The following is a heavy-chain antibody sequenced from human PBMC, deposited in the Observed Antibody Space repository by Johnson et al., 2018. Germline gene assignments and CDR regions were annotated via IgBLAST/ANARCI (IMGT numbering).Heavy chain of an antibody. CDR3: AKDRDCSGGSCYFLDGMDV. Sequence: VQLVQSGGGLVQPGGSLRLSCAASGFSFSSYAMSWVRQAPGKGLEWVSAISGSGGSTYYADSVKGRFTISRDNSKNTLYLQMNSLRAEDTAVYYCAKDRDCSGGSCYFLDGMDVWGQGTTVTVSS. D-gene: IGHD2-15*01. V-gene: IGHV3-23*04. CDR1: GFSFSSYA. CDR2: ISGSGGST. J-gene: IGHJ6*02.